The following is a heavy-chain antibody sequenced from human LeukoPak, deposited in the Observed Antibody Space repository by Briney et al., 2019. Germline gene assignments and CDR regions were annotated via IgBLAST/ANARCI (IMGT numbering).Heavy chain of an antibody. J-gene: IGHJ1*01. CDR3: TTDLWFGESSFYFQH. CDR2: IKSKTDGGTT. V-gene: IGHV3-15*01. D-gene: IGHD3-10*01. Sequence: GGSLRLSCAASGFTFSNAWMSWVRQAPGKGREWVGRIKSKTDGGTTDYAAPVKGRFTISRDDSKNTLYLQMNSLKTEDTAVYYCTTDLWFGESSFYFQHWGQGTRATVSS. CDR1: GFTFSNAW.